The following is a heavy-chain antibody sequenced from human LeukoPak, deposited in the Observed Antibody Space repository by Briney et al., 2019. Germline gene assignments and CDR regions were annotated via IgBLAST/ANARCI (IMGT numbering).Heavy chain of an antibody. Sequence: PGESLKISCKGSGYRFTSYWIGWVGQMPGKGLEWMGIIYPGDSDTRYSPSFQGQVTISADKSISTAYLQWSSLKASDTAMYYCARQSDSSPHYYYMDVWGKGTTVTVSS. CDR3: ARQSDSSPHYYYMDV. CDR1: GYRFTSYW. V-gene: IGHV5-51*01. J-gene: IGHJ6*03. CDR2: IYPGDSDT. D-gene: IGHD6-13*01.